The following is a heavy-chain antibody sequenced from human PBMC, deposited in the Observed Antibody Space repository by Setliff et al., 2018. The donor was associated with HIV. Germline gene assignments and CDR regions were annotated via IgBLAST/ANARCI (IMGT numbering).Heavy chain of an antibody. CDR3: ATVPYYHDRGAYLGVFDN. J-gene: IGHJ4*02. CDR2: IVVGRGNI. CDR1: GFTFTSSA. Sequence: VASVKVSCKASGFTFTSSAMQWVRQARGQRLEWIGWIVVGRGNINYAQKFQERVTITRDMSTSTAYMELSNLGSDDSAVYFCATVPYYHDRGAYLGVFDNWGPGTLVTVSS. D-gene: IGHD3-16*01. V-gene: IGHV1-58*02.